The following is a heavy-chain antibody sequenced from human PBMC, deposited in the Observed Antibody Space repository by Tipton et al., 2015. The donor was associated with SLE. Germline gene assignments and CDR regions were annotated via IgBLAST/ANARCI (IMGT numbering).Heavy chain of an antibody. CDR1: GGSISSHY. J-gene: IGHJ6*02. D-gene: IGHD3-9*01. Sequence: TLSLTCTVSGGSISSHYWSWIRQPPGKGLEWIGYIYYSGSTNYNPSLKSRVTISVDTSKNQFSLKLSSVTAADTAVYYCARGGYYDILTGLGGMDVWGQGTTVTVSS. V-gene: IGHV4-59*08. CDR3: ARGGYYDILTGLGGMDV. CDR2: IYYSGST.